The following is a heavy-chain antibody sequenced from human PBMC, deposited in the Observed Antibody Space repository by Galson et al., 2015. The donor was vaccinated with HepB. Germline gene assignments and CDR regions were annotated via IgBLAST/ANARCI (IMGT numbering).Heavy chain of an antibody. CDR2: VRSNTDGGTT. J-gene: IGHJ4*02. CDR1: GFTFSNSC. Sequence: SLRLSCAASGFTFSNSCMSWVRQAPGKGLEWVGRVRSNTDGGTTDYAAPVKGRVTISRDDSKNTLYLQMNSLKTEDTAVYYCTTEPSRIAAPRVDYWSQGTLVTVTS. V-gene: IGHV3-15*01. D-gene: IGHD6-6*01. CDR3: TTEPSRIAAPRVDY.